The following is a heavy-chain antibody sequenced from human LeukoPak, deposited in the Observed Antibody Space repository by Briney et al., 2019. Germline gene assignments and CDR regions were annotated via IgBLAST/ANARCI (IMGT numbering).Heavy chain of an antibody. D-gene: IGHD1-26*01. CDR1: GFTFRSYA. CDR2: ITDTGDST. Sequence: GGSLRLSCAGSGFTFRSYAMSWVRQAPGKGLEWVSTITDTGDSTYYADSVKGRFSISRDNSKNTLYLQMNSLRAEDTAVYYCAKADIVGATFRIDYWGQGTLVTVSS. J-gene: IGHJ4*02. CDR3: AKADIVGATFRIDY. V-gene: IGHV3-23*01.